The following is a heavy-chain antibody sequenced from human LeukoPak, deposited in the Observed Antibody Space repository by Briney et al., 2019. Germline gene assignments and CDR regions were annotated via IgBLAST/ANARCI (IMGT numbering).Heavy chain of an antibody. J-gene: IGHJ2*01. Sequence: SETLSLTCTVSGGSISSYDWSWIRQPAGKGLEWIGRIYTSGSTNYNPSLKSRVTMSVDTSKNQFSLKLNSVTAADAAVYYCARLSSTWYQDWYFDLWGRGTLVTVSS. D-gene: IGHD6-13*01. CDR1: GGSISSYD. CDR2: IYTSGST. CDR3: ARLSSTWYQDWYFDL. V-gene: IGHV4-4*07.